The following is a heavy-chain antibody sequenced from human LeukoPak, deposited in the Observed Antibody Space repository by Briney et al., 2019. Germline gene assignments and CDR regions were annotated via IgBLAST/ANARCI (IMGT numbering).Heavy chain of an antibody. CDR3: ARDVVGSLDY. J-gene: IGHJ4*02. CDR1: GFTYNSYG. D-gene: IGHD1-26*01. CDR2: IKGDESAR. Sequence: GGSLRLSCAASGFTYNSYGIAWLRRAPGKGLEWVANIKGDESARHQADSVKGRFTISRDNTRNSLYLQMTNLRGDDTAVYYCARDVVGSLDYWGQGTLVTVSS. V-gene: IGHV3-7*01.